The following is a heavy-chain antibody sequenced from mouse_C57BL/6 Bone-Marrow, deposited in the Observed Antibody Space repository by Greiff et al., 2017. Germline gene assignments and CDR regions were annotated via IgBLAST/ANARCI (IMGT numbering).Heavy chain of an antibody. CDR2: IDPENGDT. D-gene: IGHD2-4*01. Sequence: VQLQQSGAELVRPGASVTLSCTASGFNIKDDYMHWVKQRPEQGLEWIGWIDPENGDTEYASKFQGKATITADPSSNTAYLQLSSLTSEDTAVYYCTRDYDCEFDYGGQGTTLTVSS. V-gene: IGHV14-4*01. CDR3: TRDYDCEFDY. J-gene: IGHJ2*01. CDR1: GFNIKDDY.